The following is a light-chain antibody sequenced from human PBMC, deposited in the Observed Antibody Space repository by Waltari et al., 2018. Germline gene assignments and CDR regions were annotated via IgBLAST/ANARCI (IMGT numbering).Light chain of an antibody. J-gene: IGKJ3*01. Sequence: EIVLTQSPATLSLSPGERATLSCRVSQSVGSYLAWYQQKPGQAPRLLIYDASKRATGTPARFSGSGSGTDFSLSISSLEPEDFGVYYCQQRSNWPPIFTFGPGTKVDIK. CDR1: QSVGSY. CDR3: QQRSNWPPIFT. V-gene: IGKV3-11*01. CDR2: DAS.